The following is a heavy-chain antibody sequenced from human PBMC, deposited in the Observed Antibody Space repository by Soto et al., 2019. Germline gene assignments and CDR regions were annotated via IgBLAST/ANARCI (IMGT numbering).Heavy chain of an antibody. J-gene: IGHJ5*02. Sequence: EVQLVQSGAEVKKPGESLRISCHGSGYSFTSYWITWLRQMPGKGLEWMGRINPSDSYTTYSPSFQGHVTISVDKSFSPRYLQWHRVKASDTAMYFFAFYASSCTRCVDPWSQGTLVIVTS. D-gene: IGHD6-13*01. V-gene: IGHV5-10-1*01. CDR1: GYSFTSYW. CDR3: AFYASSCTRCVDP. CDR2: INPSDSYT.